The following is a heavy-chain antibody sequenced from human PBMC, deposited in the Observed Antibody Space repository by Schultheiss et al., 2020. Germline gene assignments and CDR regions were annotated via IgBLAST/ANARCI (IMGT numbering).Heavy chain of an antibody. CDR2: IYYSGST. D-gene: IGHD4-23*01. CDR1: GGSISSYY. Sequence: SETLSLTCTVSGGSISSYYWSWIRQPAGKGLEWIGRIYYSGSTNYNPSLKSRVTISVDTSKNQFSLKLSSVTAADTAVYYCASSEGAWELVDAFDIWGQGTMVTVSS. J-gene: IGHJ3*02. V-gene: IGHV4-4*07. CDR3: ASSEGAWELVDAFDI.